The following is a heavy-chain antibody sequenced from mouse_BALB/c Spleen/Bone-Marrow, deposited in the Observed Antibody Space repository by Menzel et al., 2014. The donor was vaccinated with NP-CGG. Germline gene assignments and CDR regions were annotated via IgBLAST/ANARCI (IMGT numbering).Heavy chain of an antibody. CDR1: GFSLSGFA. CDR3: ARDQEYRNFCDAMDY. V-gene: IGHV2-6-7*01. CDR2: IWGDGST. D-gene: IGHD2-10*02. Sequence: QVQLQQSGPGLVAPSQSLSITCTVSGFSLSGFAVNWVRQPPGKGLEWLGMIWGDGSTDYNSTLKSRLNISKDNSKSQVFLKMSSLQTDYTAKYYCARDQEYRNFCDAMDYWGQGTPVTVSS. J-gene: IGHJ4*01.